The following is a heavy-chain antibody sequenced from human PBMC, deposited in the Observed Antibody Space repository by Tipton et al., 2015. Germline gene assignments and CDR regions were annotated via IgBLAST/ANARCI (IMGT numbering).Heavy chain of an antibody. J-gene: IGHJ4*02. V-gene: IGHV4-38-2*01. Sequence: GSLRLSCAVSAYSISSDYYWGWIRQPPGKGLEWIGSISHSGNTYSNQSLKRRVTMSRDTSKNQFSLNLTSVTAADTAVYYCACQDYYSLTRDYQTVDYWGQGTLVTVSS. D-gene: IGHD3-9*01. CDR1: AYSISSDYY. CDR3: ACQDYYSLTRDYQTVDY. CDR2: ISHSGNT.